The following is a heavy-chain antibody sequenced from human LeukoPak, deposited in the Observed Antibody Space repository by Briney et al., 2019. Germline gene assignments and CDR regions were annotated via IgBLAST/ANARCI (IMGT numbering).Heavy chain of an antibody. V-gene: IGHV3-21*03. CDR3: ARDFGGYCSSSNCYQGWLDY. Sequence: PGGSLRLSCAASGFTFSSYTMNWVRQAPGKGLEWVSSIISSGSYIYYADSVKGRFTISRDNAKNSLYLQMNSLRAEDTAVYYCARDFGGYCSSSNCYQGWLDYWGQGTLVTVSS. D-gene: IGHD2-2*01. CDR1: GFTFSSYT. CDR2: IISSGSYI. J-gene: IGHJ4*02.